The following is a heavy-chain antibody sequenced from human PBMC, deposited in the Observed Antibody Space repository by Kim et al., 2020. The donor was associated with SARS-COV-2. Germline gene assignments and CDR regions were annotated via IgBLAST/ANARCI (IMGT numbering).Heavy chain of an antibody. V-gene: IGHV3-30-3*01. CDR1: GFTFSSYA. Sequence: GGSLRLSCAASGFTFSSYAMHWVRQAPGKGLEWVAVISYDGSNKYYADSVKGRFTISRDNSKNTLYLQMNSLRAEDTAVYYCATINPDITGDYWGQGTLVAVSS. J-gene: IGHJ4*02. CDR3: ATINPDITGDY. D-gene: IGHD3-9*01. CDR2: ISYDGSNK.